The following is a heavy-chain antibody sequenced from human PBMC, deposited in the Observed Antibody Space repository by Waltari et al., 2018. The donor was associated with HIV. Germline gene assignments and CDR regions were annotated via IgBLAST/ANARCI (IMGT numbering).Heavy chain of an antibody. J-gene: IGHJ6*03. V-gene: IGHV4-4*02. D-gene: IGHD6-6*01. Sequence: QVQVQESGPGLVKPSGTMSLTCAVSGVSISSTNWWSWVRQPPGKGLGWIGEISQCGDTNYNPSLKSRVAISVDKSKTQFSLMLSSGTAADTAVYYCARVAARTSYYFDYMDVWGRGTTVTVSS. CDR1: GVSISSTNW. CDR3: ARVAARTSYYFDYMDV. CDR2: ISQCGDT.